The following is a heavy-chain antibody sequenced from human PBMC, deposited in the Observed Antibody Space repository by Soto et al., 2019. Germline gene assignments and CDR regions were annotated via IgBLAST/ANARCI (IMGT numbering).Heavy chain of an antibody. CDR1: GFTFSNYA. J-gene: IGHJ4*02. CDR3: ARATLAAGYSSGWYLDY. Sequence: GGSLRLSCAASGFTFSNYAMHWVRQAPGKGLEWVAVISYDGGSEYYADSVKGRFAISRDNSKNTLYVQMNSLRGEDTAVYFCARATLAAGYSSGWYLDYWGQGTLVTSPQ. V-gene: IGHV3-30*09. D-gene: IGHD6-19*01. CDR2: ISYDGGSE.